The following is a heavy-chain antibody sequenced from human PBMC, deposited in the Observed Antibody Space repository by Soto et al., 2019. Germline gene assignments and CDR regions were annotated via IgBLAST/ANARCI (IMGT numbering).Heavy chain of an antibody. Sequence: QVQLVQSGAEVKKPGASVKVSCKASGYTFTSYYMHWVRQAPGQGLEWMGIINPSGGSTSYAQKFQGGVTMTRDTSTSTVYMELSSLRSEDTAVYYCARDTLSGYFDYWGQGTLVTVSS. J-gene: IGHJ4*02. CDR2: INPSGGST. V-gene: IGHV1-46*01. D-gene: IGHD3-22*01. CDR3: ARDTLSGYFDY. CDR1: GYTFTSYY.